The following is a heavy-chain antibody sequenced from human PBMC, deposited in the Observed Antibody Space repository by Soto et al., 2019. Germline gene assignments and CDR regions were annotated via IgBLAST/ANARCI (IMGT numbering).Heavy chain of an antibody. V-gene: IGHV3-66*01. J-gene: IGHJ4*02. Sequence: GGSLRLSCVASGFTVSSNYMSWVRQAPGKGLEWVSVIYSGGSTYYADFVKGRFTISRDNSKNTLYLQMNSLRAEDTALYYCARDLGYGSGSMDYWGQGTLVTVSS. CDR2: IYSGGST. D-gene: IGHD3-10*01. CDR1: GFTVSSNY. CDR3: ARDLGYGSGSMDY.